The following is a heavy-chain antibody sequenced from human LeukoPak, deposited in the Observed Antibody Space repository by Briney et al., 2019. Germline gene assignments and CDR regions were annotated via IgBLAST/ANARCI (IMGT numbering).Heavy chain of an antibody. CDR2: IIPILGIA. V-gene: IGHV1-69*04. D-gene: IGHD2-15*01. J-gene: IGHJ4*02. CDR1: GGTFSSYA. CDR3: ARSILNCSGGSCPYYFDY. Sequence: SVKVSCKASGGTFSSYAISWVRQAPGQGLEWMGRIIPILGIANYAQKFQGRVTITADKSTSTAYMELSSPRSEDTAVYYCARSILNCSGGSCPYYFDYWGQGTLVTVSS.